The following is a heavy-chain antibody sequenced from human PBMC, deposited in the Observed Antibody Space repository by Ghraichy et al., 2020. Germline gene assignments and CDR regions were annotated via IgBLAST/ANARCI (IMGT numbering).Heavy chain of an antibody. J-gene: IGHJ4*02. CDR2: IYWNDDK. CDR1: GFSLSTSGVG. V-gene: IGHV2-5*01. Sequence: SGPTLVKPTQTLTLTCTFSGFSLSTSGVGVGWIRQPPGKALEWLALIYWNDDKRYSPSLKSRLTITKDTSKNQVVLTMTNMDPVETAKYYCAHSFGVPAAWGYWGQGTLVTVSS. CDR3: AHSFGVPAAWGY. D-gene: IGHD2-2*01.